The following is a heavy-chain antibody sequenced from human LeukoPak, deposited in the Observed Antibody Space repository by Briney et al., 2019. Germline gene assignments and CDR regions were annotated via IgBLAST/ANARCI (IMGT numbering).Heavy chain of an antibody. V-gene: IGHV3-30*03. CDR1: GFTFSSYG. D-gene: IGHD6-25*01. CDR2: ISYDGSNK. J-gene: IGHJ3*01. Sequence: GGSLRLSCAASGFTFSSYGMHWVRQAPGKGLEWVAVISYDGSNKYYADSVKGRFTISRDNSKNTLNLQMNSLRAEDTAVYYCARSAVRDAFDLWGQGTMVSVSS. CDR3: ARSAVRDAFDL.